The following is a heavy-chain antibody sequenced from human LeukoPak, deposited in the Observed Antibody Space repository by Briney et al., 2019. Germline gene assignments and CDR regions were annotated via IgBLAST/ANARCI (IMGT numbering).Heavy chain of an antibody. CDR1: GFTFSNYL. J-gene: IGHJ5*02. D-gene: IGHD6-13*01. Sequence: GGSLRLSCAVSGFTFSNYLMHWVRQAPGGGLVWVSRINIDETNAYADSVSGRFTISRDNAKNTLYLQMNSLGAEDTAVYYCAKGAAAGKVDWFDPWGQGTLVTVSS. V-gene: IGHV3-74*01. CDR3: AKGAAAGKVDWFDP. CDR2: INIDETNA.